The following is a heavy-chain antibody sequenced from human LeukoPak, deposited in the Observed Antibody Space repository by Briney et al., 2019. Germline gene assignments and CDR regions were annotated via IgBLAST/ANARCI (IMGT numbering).Heavy chain of an antibody. V-gene: IGHV4-59*08. D-gene: IGHD3-10*01. CDR1: GGSISSYY. Sequence: SETLSLTCTVSGGSISSYYWSWIRQPPGKGLEWIGYIYYSGSTNYNPSLKSRVTISVDTSKNQFSLKLSSVTAADTAVYYCARGGPRTWGGFDPWGQGTLVTVSS. J-gene: IGHJ5*02. CDR2: IYYSGST. CDR3: ARGGPRTWGGFDP.